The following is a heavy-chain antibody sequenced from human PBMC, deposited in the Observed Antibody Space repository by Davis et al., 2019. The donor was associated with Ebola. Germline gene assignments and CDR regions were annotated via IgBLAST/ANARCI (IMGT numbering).Heavy chain of an antibody. CDR1: GFTSSNHA. V-gene: IGHV3-30*04. Sequence: PGGSLRLSCVASGFTSSNHAMHWVRQAPGQGLEWVAVTSHNERERFYGESVQGRFTISRDNSENVLYLQMDSLRPDDTAIYFCARALHDEVLDYWGQGTPVTVSS. D-gene: IGHD1-1*01. CDR2: TSHNERER. J-gene: IGHJ4*02. CDR3: ARALHDEVLDY.